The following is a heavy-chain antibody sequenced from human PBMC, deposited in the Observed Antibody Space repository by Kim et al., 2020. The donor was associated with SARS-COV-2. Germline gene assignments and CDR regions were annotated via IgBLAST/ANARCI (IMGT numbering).Heavy chain of an antibody. CDR3: ARGRGRGMTGYSYNWFDP. CDR1: GGSFSGYY. V-gene: IGHV4-34*01. Sequence: SETLSLTCAVYGGSFSGYYWSWIRQPPGKGLEWIGEINHSGGTNYNPSLKSRVTISVDTSKNQFSLKLSSVTAADTAVYYCARGRGRGMTGYSYNWFDPWGQGTLVTVSS. CDR2: INHSGGT. D-gene: IGHD3-9*01. J-gene: IGHJ5*02.